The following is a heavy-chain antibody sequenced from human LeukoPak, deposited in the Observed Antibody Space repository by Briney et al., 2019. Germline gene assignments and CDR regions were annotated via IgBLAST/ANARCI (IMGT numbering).Heavy chain of an antibody. D-gene: IGHD6-25*01. CDR1: GFAFSGFG. V-gene: IGHV3-30*02. CDR2: ISYDGNTK. Sequence: PGGSLRLSCAASGFAFSGFGMHWVRQAPGKGRGWVTFISYDGNTKYYVDSVKGRFTISRDNSKNTVYLQMNSLRTEDTAVYYCAKDFSGVWPPADWGQGTLVTVSS. CDR3: AKDFSGVWPPAD. J-gene: IGHJ4*02.